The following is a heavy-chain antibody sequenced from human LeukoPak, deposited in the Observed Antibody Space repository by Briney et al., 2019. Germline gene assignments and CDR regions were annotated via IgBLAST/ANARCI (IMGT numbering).Heavy chain of an antibody. CDR1: GFTFSDYY. V-gene: IGHV3-11*06. Sequence: GGSLRLSCAASGFTFSDYYMTWIRQAPGKGLEWVSYISGTVSYTNYADSVKDRFTIPRNHTKNTLYLEMNSLRPADSAVDYCAKGTTMVRGVYFDYWGQGTLVTVSS. CDR2: ISGTVSYT. J-gene: IGHJ4*02. CDR3: AKGTTMVRGVYFDY. D-gene: IGHD3-10*01.